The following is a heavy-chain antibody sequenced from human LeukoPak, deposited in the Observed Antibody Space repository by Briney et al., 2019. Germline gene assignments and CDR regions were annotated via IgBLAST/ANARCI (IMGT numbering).Heavy chain of an antibody. J-gene: IGHJ4*02. V-gene: IGHV3-7*05. D-gene: IGHD1/OR15-1a*01. Sequence: GGSLRLSCAASGFTVSSNYMSWVRQPPGKGLEWVANIKADGSERYYVDSVKGRFTISRDDAKRTVDLQMDNLRAEDTAIYYCAYRNNFEYWGQGALVTVSP. CDR1: GFTVSSNY. CDR3: AYRNNFEY. CDR2: IKADGSER.